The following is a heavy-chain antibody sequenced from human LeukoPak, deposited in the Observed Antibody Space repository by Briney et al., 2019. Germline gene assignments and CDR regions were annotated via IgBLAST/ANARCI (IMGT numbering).Heavy chain of an antibody. Sequence: GGSLRLSCAASGFTVSSNHMNWVRQAPGKGLEWVSVIYSGGSTFYADSVKGRFTVSRDNSKNTLLLQMNSLRAEDTAVYYCARAGDAYYFDYWGQGTLVTVSS. CDR3: ARAGDAYYFDY. D-gene: IGHD1-26*01. V-gene: IGHV3-53*01. CDR2: IYSGGST. J-gene: IGHJ4*02. CDR1: GFTVSSNH.